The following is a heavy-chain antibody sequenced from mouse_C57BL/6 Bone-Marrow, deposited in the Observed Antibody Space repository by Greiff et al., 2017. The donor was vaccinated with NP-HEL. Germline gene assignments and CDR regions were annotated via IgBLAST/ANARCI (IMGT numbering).Heavy chain of an antibody. Sequence: EVMLVESGGGLVQPGGSMKLSCVASGFTFSNYWMNWVRQSPEKGLEWVAQIRLKSDNYATHYAESVKGRFTISRDDSKSSVYLQMNNLRAEDTGIYYCTASYRYFDVWGTGTTVTVSS. J-gene: IGHJ1*03. CDR3: TASYRYFDV. V-gene: IGHV6-3*01. CDR1: GFTFSNYW. CDR2: IRLKSDNYAT.